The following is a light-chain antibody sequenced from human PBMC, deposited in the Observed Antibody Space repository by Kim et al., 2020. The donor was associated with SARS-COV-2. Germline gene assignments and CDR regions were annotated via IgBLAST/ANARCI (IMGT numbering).Light chain of an antibody. CDR2: SAT. CDR1: QDIGNS. Sequence: DRVTITCRASQDIGNSVAWYQQKPGKGPNVLISSATTLASGVPSRFSGSESETEYTLTISSLQPEDFATYYCQQYSGTLATFGQGTKV. CDR3: QQYSGTLAT. J-gene: IGKJ1*01. V-gene: IGKV1-NL1*01.